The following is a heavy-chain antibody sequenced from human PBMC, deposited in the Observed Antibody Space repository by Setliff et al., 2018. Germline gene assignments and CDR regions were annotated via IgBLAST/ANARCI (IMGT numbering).Heavy chain of an antibody. V-gene: IGHV3-48*03. Sequence: LRLSCVVSGFTFRTYEMIWVRQAPGKGLEWVSKTHRDGITVYSDSVKGRFTISRDNAKNSLFLQMNSLRVEDTAVYYCARDVFDFRTGQAGPWGQGTLVTVSS. CDR3: ARDVFDFRTGQAGP. D-gene: IGHD3-3*01. J-gene: IGHJ5*02. CDR2: THRDGITV. CDR1: GFTFRTYE.